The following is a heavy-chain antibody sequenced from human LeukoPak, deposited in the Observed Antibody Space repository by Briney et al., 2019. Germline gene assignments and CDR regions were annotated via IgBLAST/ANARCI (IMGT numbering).Heavy chain of an antibody. CDR3: ARLGKEVTYRAYYLDY. J-gene: IGHJ4*02. Sequence: SETLSLTCTVSGGSISTDYWSWIRQPPGKALESLAFIHYSGHTNYNPSLKSRVTISIDTSKNQLSLKLSSVTAADTAVYYCARLGKEVTYRAYYLDYWGQGTLVTVSS. CDR2: IHYSGHT. V-gene: IGHV4-59*08. D-gene: IGHD1-26*01. CDR1: GGSISTDY.